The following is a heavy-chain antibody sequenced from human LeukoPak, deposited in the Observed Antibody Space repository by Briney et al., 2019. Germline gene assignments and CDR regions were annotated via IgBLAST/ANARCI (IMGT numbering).Heavy chain of an antibody. J-gene: IGHJ4*02. CDR1: GFTFSNNW. D-gene: IGHD1-26*01. V-gene: IGHV3-7*01. CDR2: IRQDGSEQ. Sequence: AGGSLRLSCVASGFTFSNNWMSWVRQAPGKGLEWVANIRQDGSEQYYGDSVKGRFTISRGNAKNSLYLQMNSLRAEDTAVYFCASYSGSYSFVYWGQGTLVTVSS. CDR3: ASYSGSYSFVY.